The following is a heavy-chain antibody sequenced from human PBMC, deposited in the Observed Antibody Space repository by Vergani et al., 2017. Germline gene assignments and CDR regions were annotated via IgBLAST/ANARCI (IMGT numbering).Heavy chain of an antibody. V-gene: IGHV4-34*01. CDR3: ARNGVRAAAGTGAYNWFDP. Sequence: QVKLQESGPGLVKPSETLSLTCTVSGASVNSYYWSWIRQPPGKGLEWIGEINHSGSTNYNPSLKSRVTISVDTSKNQFPLKLSSVTAAGTAVYYCARNGVRAAAGTGAYNWFDPWGQGSLVTVSS. CDR2: INHSGST. D-gene: IGHD6-13*01. CDR1: GASVNSYY. J-gene: IGHJ5*02.